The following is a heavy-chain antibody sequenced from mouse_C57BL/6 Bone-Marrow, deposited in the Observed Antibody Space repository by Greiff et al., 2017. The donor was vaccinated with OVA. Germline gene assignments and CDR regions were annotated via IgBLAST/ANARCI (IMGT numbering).Heavy chain of an antibody. Sequence: VQLQQPGAELVMPGASVKLSCKASGYTFTSYWMHWVKQRPGQGLAWIGEIDPSACYPNYTPQFKGKSTLTVDKESSTAYMQLSSLTAEDYAVDYGEREEYGKDAMDYWGQGTSVTVSS. CDR2: IDPSACYP. V-gene: IGHV1-69*01. J-gene: IGHJ4*01. CDR3: EREEYGKDAMDY. D-gene: IGHD2-10*02. CDR1: GYTFTSYW.